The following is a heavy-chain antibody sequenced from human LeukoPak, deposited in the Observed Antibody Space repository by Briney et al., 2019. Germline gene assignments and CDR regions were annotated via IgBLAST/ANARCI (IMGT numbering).Heavy chain of an antibody. CDR2: MNPNSGNT. CDR3: ARDITMVRGVIYNDAFDI. J-gene: IGHJ3*02. D-gene: IGHD3-10*01. V-gene: IGHV1-8*03. Sequence: ASVKVSCKASGYTFTSYDINWVRQATGQGLEWMGWMNPNSGNTGYAQKFQGRVTITRNTSISTAYMELSSLRSEDTAVYYCARDITMVRGVIYNDAFDIWGQGTMVTVSS. CDR1: GYTFTSYD.